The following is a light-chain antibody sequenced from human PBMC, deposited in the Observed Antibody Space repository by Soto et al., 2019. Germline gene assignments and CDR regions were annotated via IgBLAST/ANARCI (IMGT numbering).Light chain of an antibody. J-gene: IGLJ3*02. CDR1: SSDVGGYYR. CDR2: DVS. Sequence: QSVLTQPPSVSASPGQKVSISCSGTSSDVGGYYRVSWYQHHPGKAPRLMIFDVSKRPSGVSSRFSGSKSGNTASLTISGLQAEDEATYYCNSYRSSNNLEGVFGGGTKLTVL. V-gene: IGLV2-14*03. CDR3: NSYRSSNNLEGV.